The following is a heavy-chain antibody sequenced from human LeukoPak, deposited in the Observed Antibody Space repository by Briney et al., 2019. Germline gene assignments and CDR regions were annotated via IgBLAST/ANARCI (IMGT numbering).Heavy chain of an antibody. V-gene: IGHV3-48*01. J-gene: IGHJ4*02. CDR1: GFTFSSYS. D-gene: IGHD4-23*01. Sequence: PGGSLRLSCAASGFTFSSYSMNWVRQAPGKGLEWVSYISSSSSTIYYADSVKGRFTISRDNAKNSLYLQMNSLRAEDTAVYYCARYSYGGSALFDYWGQGTLVTVSS. CDR3: ARYSYGGSALFDY. CDR2: ISSSSSTI.